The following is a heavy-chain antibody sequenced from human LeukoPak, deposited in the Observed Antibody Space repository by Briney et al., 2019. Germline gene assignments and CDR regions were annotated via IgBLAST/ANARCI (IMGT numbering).Heavy chain of an antibody. J-gene: IGHJ3*02. V-gene: IGHV4-39*01. CDR1: GHSISTIQDY. CDR2: IYYRGDT. D-gene: IGHD4-11*01. CDR3: ARRPNLPSYYSDYWRFDI. Sequence: SETLSLTCRVSGHSISTIQDYCGWIRQTPGKGLEWIANIYYRGDTYYNPSLKSRVTISVDTSKNQFSLNVNSVTAADTAVYYCARRPNLPSYYSDYWRFDICGQGIKVIVSS.